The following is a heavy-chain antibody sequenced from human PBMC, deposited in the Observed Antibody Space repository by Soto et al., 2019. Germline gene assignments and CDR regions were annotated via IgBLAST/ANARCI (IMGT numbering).Heavy chain of an antibody. V-gene: IGHV3-15*07. J-gene: IGHJ4*02. CDR1: GFTFSNAW. D-gene: IGHD3-3*01. CDR3: TAFLYYDFWSGQHYHAY. CDR2: IKSKTDGGTK. Sequence: EVQLVESGGGLVKPGGSLRLSCAASGFTFSNAWMNWVRQAPGKGLEWVGRIKSKTDGGTKDYAAPVKGRFTISRDDSKNTLYLQMNSLKTEDTAVYYCTAFLYYDFWSGQHYHAYWGQGTLVTVSS.